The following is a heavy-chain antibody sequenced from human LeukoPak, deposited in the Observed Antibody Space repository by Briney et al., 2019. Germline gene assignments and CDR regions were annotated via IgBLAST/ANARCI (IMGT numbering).Heavy chain of an antibody. CDR3: TRDRGGSPTDVFDY. D-gene: IGHD2-15*01. CDR2: ISSSSSYI. Sequence: GGSLRLSCAASGFTFSSYSMNWVRQAPGKGLEWVSSISSSSSYIYYADSVKGRFTISRDNAKNSLYLQMNSLRAEDTAVYYCTRDRGGSPTDVFDYWGQGTLVTVSS. V-gene: IGHV3-21*04. J-gene: IGHJ4*02. CDR1: GFTFSSYS.